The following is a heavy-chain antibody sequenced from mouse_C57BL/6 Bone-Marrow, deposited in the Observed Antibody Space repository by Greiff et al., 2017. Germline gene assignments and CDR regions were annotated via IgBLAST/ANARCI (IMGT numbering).Heavy chain of an antibody. CDR3: ARSGTTVPFAY. CDR1: GFTFSDYG. J-gene: IGHJ3*01. D-gene: IGHD1-1*01. Sequence: EVQVVESVGGLVKPGGSLKLSCAASGFTFSDYGMHWVRQAPEKGLEWVAYISSGSSTIYYADTVKGRFTISRDNAKNTLFLQMTSLRSEDTAMYYCARSGTTVPFAYWGQGTLVTVSA. CDR2: ISSGSSTI. V-gene: IGHV5-17*01.